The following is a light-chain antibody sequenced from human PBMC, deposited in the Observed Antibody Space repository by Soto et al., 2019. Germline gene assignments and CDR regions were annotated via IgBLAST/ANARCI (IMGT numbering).Light chain of an antibody. CDR3: CSNGGSGNSNYV. V-gene: IGLV2-8*01. CDR1: SRDIGSYNY. J-gene: IGLJ1*01. Sequence: QSALTQPPSASGSPGQSVTISCTGTSRDIGSYNYVSWYQQHPGKAPKLIISEVNKRPSGVPDRFSGSKSGNTASLTVSGIQAELVADYHCCSNGGSGNSNYVFGTGTNVTVL. CDR2: EVN.